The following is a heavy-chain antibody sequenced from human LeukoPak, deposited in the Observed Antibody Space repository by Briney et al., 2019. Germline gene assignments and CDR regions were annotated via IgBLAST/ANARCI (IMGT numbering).Heavy chain of an antibody. Sequence: PSETLSLTCTVSGGSISSYYWSWIRQPPGKGLEWIGYIYYSGSTNYNPSLKSRVTISVDTSKNQFSLKLSSVTAADTAVYYCARGVAVAAEIRSFDPWGQGTLVTVSS. J-gene: IGHJ5*02. CDR2: IYYSGST. CDR1: GGSISSYY. CDR3: ARGVAVAAEIRSFDP. V-gene: IGHV4-59*01. D-gene: IGHD6-19*01.